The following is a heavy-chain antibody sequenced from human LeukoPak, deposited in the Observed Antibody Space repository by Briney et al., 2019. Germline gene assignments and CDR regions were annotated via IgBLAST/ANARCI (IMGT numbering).Heavy chain of an antibody. Sequence: PGGSLRLSCAASGFTFSSYAMNWVRQAPGKGLEWVSYISSSGTVIYYADSVKGRFTISRNNAKKSLYLQMNSLRAGDTAVYYCAREPTIPYFDYWGQGTLVTVPS. V-gene: IGHV3-48*03. CDR2: ISSSGTVI. CDR1: GFTFSSYA. J-gene: IGHJ4*02. CDR3: AREPTIPYFDY. D-gene: IGHD4/OR15-4a*01.